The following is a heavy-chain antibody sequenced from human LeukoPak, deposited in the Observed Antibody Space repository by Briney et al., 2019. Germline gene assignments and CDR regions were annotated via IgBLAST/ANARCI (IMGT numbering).Heavy chain of an antibody. CDR2: IYYSGNT. V-gene: IGHV4-59*01. J-gene: IGHJ3*02. Sequence: TSETLSLTCTVSGGSINTNYWSWIRKPPGKGLEWIGHIYYSGNTNSNSSPKSRVTISIDTSQNQFSLKLSSVTAADTAVYYCARDSFYCVNNGYFSDAFDIWGQGTMVTVSS. CDR1: GGSINTNY. D-gene: IGHD3-22*01. CDR3: ARDSFYCVNNGYFSDAFDI.